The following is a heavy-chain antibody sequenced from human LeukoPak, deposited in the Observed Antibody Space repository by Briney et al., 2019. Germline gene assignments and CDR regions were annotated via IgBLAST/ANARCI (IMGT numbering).Heavy chain of an antibody. J-gene: IGHJ4*02. CDR2: INHNGNVN. CDR1: GFTFSSYW. D-gene: IGHD2-2*01. V-gene: IGHV3-7*03. Sequence: GGSLRLSCAASGFTFSSYWMNWARQAPGKGLEWVASINHNGNVNYYVDSVKGRFTISRDNAKNSLYLQMSNLRAEETAVYYCVRAAPGDCSSTSSSLFDNWGQGILVTVSS. CDR3: VRAAPGDCSSTSSSLFDN.